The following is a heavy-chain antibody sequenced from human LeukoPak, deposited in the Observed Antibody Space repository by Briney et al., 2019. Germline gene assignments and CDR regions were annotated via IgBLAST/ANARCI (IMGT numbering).Heavy chain of an antibody. D-gene: IGHD3-22*01. CDR3: ARGPYSYDSSGAFDI. CDR1: GGSISSYY. CDR2: IYYSGST. V-gene: IGHV4-59*08. Sequence: SETLSLTCTVSGGSISSYYRSWIRQPPGKGLEWIGYIYYSGSTNYNPSLKSRVTISVDTSKNQFSLKLSSVTAAGTAVYFCARGPYSYDSSGAFDIWGQGTMVTVSS. J-gene: IGHJ3*02.